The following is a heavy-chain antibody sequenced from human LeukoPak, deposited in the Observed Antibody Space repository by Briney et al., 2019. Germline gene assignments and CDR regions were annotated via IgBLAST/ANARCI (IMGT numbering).Heavy chain of an antibody. Sequence: ASVKVSCKASGYTFTSYAMHWVRQAPGQRLEWMGWINAGNGNTKYSQKFQGRVTITRDTSASTAYMELSSLRSEDTAVYYCARDLISRVVGARGAFDIWGQGTMVTVSS. CDR3: ARDLISRVVGARGAFDI. V-gene: IGHV1-3*01. CDR2: INAGNGNT. CDR1: GYTFTSYA. J-gene: IGHJ3*02. D-gene: IGHD1-26*01.